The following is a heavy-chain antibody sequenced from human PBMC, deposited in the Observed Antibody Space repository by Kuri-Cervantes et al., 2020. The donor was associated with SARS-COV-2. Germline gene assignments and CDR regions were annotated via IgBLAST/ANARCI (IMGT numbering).Heavy chain of an antibody. CDR1: GYTFTTSD. Sequence: ASVKVSCKASGYTFTTSDINWVRQATGQGLEWMGWINPDTGNAGYAQKFQGRVTVTRDTSTSTAFMELSSLRSNDTAVYYCARDSGDWNPDGFDIWGQGTMVTVSS. CDR3: ARDSGDWNPDGFDI. J-gene: IGHJ3*02. V-gene: IGHV1-8*02. CDR2: INPDTGNA. D-gene: IGHD1-1*01.